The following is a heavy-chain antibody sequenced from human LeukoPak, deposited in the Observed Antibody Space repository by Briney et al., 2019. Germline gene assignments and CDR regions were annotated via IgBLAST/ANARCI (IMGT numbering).Heavy chain of an antibody. CDR2: INPSGGST. V-gene: IGHV1-46*01. Sequence: GASVKVPCKAFGYTFTSYYMHWVRQAPGQGLEWMGIINPSGGSTSYAQKFQGRVTMTRDTSTSTVYMELSSLRSEDTAVYYCARDLSGRYCSSTGCLYYYMDVWGKGTTVTISS. D-gene: IGHD2-2*01. CDR3: ARDLSGRYCSSTGCLYYYMDV. CDR1: GYTFTSYY. J-gene: IGHJ6*03.